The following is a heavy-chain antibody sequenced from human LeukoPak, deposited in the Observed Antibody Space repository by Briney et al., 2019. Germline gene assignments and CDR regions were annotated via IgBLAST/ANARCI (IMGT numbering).Heavy chain of an antibody. D-gene: IGHD6-19*01. J-gene: IGHJ4*02. V-gene: IGHV4-34*01. CDR1: GGSFSGYY. CDR3: ARRGTGARYSSGWYYFDY. CDR2: INHSGST. Sequence: SGTLSLTCAVYGGSFSGYYWSWIRQPPGKGLEWIGEINHSGSTNYNPSLKSRVTISVDTSKNQFSLKLSSVTAADTAVYYCARRGTGARYSSGWYYFDYWGQGTLATVSS.